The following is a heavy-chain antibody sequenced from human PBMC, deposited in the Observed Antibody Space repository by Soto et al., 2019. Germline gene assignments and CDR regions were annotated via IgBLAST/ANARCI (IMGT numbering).Heavy chain of an antibody. Sequence: ASVKVSCKASGGTFSSYAISWVRQAPGQGLEWMGGIIPIFGTANYAQKFQGRVTITADESTSTAYMELSSLRSEDTAVYYCARDRRWGRYYFDYWGQGTLVTVSS. CDR3: ARDRRWGRYYFDY. J-gene: IGHJ4*02. V-gene: IGHV1-69*13. CDR1: GGTFSSYA. CDR2: IIPIFGTA. D-gene: IGHD3-16*01.